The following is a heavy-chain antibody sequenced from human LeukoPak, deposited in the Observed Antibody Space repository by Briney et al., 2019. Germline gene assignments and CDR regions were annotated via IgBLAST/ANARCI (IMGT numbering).Heavy chain of an antibody. CDR3: AKDISEDYDSSGNFDY. V-gene: IGHV3-9*01. D-gene: IGHD3-22*01. CDR2: ISWNSGSI. CDR1: GFTFDDYA. J-gene: IGHJ4*02. Sequence: GRSLRLSCAASGFTFDDYAMHWVRQAPGKGLEWVSGISWNSGSIGYADSVKGRFTISRDNAKNSLYLQTNSLRAEDTALYYCAKDISEDYDSSGNFDYWGQGTLVTVSS.